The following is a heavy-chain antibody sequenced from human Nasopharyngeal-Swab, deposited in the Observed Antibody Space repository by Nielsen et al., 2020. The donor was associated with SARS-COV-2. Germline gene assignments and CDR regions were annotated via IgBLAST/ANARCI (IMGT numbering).Heavy chain of an antibody. Sequence: ASVKVSCKASGGTFSSYGINWVRQAPGQGLEWMGWISAHNGNTNYAEMFQGRVTMTTDTSTSTAYMELRSLRSDDTAVYYCARDPGYSWDYYYYGTDVWGQGTTVTVSS. CDR3: ARDPGYSWDYYYYGTDV. J-gene: IGHJ6*02. V-gene: IGHV1-18*01. D-gene: IGHD5-12*01. CDR1: GGTFSSYG. CDR2: ISAHNGNT.